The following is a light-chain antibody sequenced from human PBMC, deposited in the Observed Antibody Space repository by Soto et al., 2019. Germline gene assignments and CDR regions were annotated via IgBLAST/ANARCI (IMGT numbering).Light chain of an antibody. CDR3: SSYTSRSTLV. J-gene: IGLJ1*01. CDR2: EVS. CDR1: SSDVGGYNS. V-gene: IGLV2-14*01. Sequence: QSALTQPASVSGSPGQSITISCTGTSSDVGGYNSVSWYQQHPGKAPKLMIYEVSNRPSGVSNPFSGSKSGNTASLTISGLQAEDEADYYCSSYTSRSTLVFGTGTKLTVL.